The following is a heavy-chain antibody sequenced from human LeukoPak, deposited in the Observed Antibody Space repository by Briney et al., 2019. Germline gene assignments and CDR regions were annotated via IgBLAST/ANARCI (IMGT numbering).Heavy chain of an antibody. CDR3: AKDRTVGASYWYFDL. CDR1: GITFSNYA. Sequence: GGSLRLSCVASGITFSNYAVSWVRQAPEKGLDWVSVISGSAHKIRYADSVKGRFTISRDSSRNTLFLHMNTLRAEDMAIYYCAKDRTVGASYWYFDLWGRGTLVTVSS. CDR2: ISGSAHKI. J-gene: IGHJ2*01. V-gene: IGHV3-23*01. D-gene: IGHD1-26*01.